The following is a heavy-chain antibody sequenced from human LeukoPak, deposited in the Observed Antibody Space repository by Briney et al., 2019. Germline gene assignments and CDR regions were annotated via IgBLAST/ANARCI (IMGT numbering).Heavy chain of an antibody. J-gene: IGHJ4*02. CDR3: ARQYSYDSSGYYPWDY. CDR2: INSDGSST. CDR1: GFTFSSYW. V-gene: IGHV3-74*01. D-gene: IGHD3-22*01. Sequence: GGSLRLSCVASGFTFSSYWMHWVRQAPGKGLVWVSRINSDGSSTTYADSVKGRFTIPRDNAENTLHLQMNSLRAEDTAMYYCARQYSYDSSGYYPWDYWGQGTLVTVSS.